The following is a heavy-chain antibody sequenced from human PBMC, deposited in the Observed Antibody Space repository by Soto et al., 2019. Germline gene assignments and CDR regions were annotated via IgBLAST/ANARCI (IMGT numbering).Heavy chain of an antibody. CDR3: ARNLMDYDILTGYYMAYYFDY. D-gene: IGHD3-9*01. V-gene: IGHV4-30-2*02. CDR2: IYHGST. Sequence: PSETLSLTCTVSGGSISSGGYSWSWIRQPPGKGLEWIGYIYHGSTYYNPSLKSRVTISVDRSKNQFSLELSSLRSEDTAVYYCARNLMDYDILTGYYMAYYFDYWGQGTLVTVSS. CDR1: GGSISSGGYS. J-gene: IGHJ4*02.